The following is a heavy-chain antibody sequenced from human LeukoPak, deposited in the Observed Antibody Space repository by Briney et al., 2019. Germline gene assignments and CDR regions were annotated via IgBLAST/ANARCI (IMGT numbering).Heavy chain of an antibody. CDR3: ARDKKGASCYDY. V-gene: IGHV4-59*01. CDR1: GGSISSYY. CDR2: IYYSGST. Sequence: SETLSLTCTVSGGSISSYYWSWIRQPPGKGLEWIGYIYYSGSTNYNPSLKSRVTISVDTSKNQFSMKLSSVTAADTAVYYCARDKKGASCYDYWGQGTLVTVSS. D-gene: IGHD2-2*01. J-gene: IGHJ4*02.